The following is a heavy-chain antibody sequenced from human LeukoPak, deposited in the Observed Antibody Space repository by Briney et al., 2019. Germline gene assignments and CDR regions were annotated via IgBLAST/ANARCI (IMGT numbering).Heavy chain of an antibody. J-gene: IGHJ4*02. V-gene: IGHV4-34*01. Sequence: SETLSLTCAVYGGSFSGYYWSWIRQPPGKGLEWIGEINHSGSTNYNPSLKSRVTISVDTSKNQFSLKLSSVTAADTAVYYCARIPPRLDLTGYIYYFDYWGQGTLVTVSS. CDR1: GGSFSGYY. CDR3: ARIPPRLDLTGYIYYFDY. CDR2: INHSGST. D-gene: IGHD3-9*01.